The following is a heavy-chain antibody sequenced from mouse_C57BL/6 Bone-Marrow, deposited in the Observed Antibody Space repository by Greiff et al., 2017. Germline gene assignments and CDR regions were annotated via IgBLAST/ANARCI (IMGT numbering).Heavy chain of an antibody. CDR1: GYTFTSYW. D-gene: IGHD3-3*01. CDR3: ARGAGYWDFEV. V-gene: IGHV1-61*01. Sequence: QVQLQQPGAELVRPGSSVKLSCKASGYTFTSYWMDWVKQRPGQGLEWIGNIYPSDSETHYNQKFKDKATLTVDKSSSTAYMQLSSLTSEASAVCYCARGAGYWDFEVWGTGTTVTVAS. CDR2: IYPSDSET. J-gene: IGHJ1*03.